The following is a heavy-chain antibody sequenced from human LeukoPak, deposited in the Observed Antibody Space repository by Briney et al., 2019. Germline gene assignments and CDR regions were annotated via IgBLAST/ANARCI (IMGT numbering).Heavy chain of an antibody. CDR3: AWIYCSSTSCYATFDY. D-gene: IGHD2-2*01. V-gene: IGHV1-2*02. CDR2: INPNSGGT. CDR1: GYTFTSYY. J-gene: IGHJ4*02. Sequence: ASVKVSCKASGYTFTSYYMHWVRQAPGQGLEWMGWINPNSGGTNYAQKFQGRVTMTTDTSTSTAYMELRSLRSDDTAMYYCAWIYCSSTSCYATFDYWGQGTLVTVSS.